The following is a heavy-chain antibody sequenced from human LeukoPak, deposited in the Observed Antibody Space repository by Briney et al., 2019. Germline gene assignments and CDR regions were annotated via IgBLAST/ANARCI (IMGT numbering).Heavy chain of an antibody. D-gene: IGHD1-26*01. CDR1: GCTFSSYE. J-gene: IGHJ4*02. V-gene: IGHV3-48*03. CDR2: ISSSGSTI. CDR3: ARSRGSY. Sequence: GGAVSVSRAASGCTFSSYEMNWVRQAPGKGLEWVSYISSSGSTIYYADSVKGRFTISRDNAKNSLYLQMNGLRAEDTAVYYCARSRGSYWGQGTLVTVSS.